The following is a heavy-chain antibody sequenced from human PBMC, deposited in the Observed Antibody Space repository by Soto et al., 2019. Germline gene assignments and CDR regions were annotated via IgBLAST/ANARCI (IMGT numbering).Heavy chain of an antibody. CDR1: EFTFSSYA. D-gene: IGHD1-26*01. V-gene: IGHV3-30-3*01. Sequence: GGSLRLSCAASEFTFSSYAMHWVRQAPGKGLEWVAVISYEGSNKYYADAVKGRFTIARDNSKNTLYLQMTSLRADDTAVYYCAIWGGSYSQDFDYWGRGTPVTVSS. CDR2: ISYEGSNK. CDR3: AIWGGSYSQDFDY. J-gene: IGHJ4*02.